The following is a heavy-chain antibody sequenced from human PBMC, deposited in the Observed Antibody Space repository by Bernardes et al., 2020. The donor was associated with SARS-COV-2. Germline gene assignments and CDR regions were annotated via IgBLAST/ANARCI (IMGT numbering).Heavy chain of an antibody. CDR1: GFTFSSFW. CDR2: INQDGSET. J-gene: IGHJ4*02. Sequence: GGSLRLSCAASGFTFSSFWMNWVRQAPGKGLEWVANINQDGSETFYVDSVKGRFTISRDNAKNSLFMEMNTLRAEDTAVYYCARIYSTSSFDFDYWGQGTLVTVSS. V-gene: IGHV3-7*01. CDR3: ARIYSTSSFDFDY. D-gene: IGHD6-6*01.